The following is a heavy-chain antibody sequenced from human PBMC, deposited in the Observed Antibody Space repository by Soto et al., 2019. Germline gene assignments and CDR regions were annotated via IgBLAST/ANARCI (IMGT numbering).Heavy chain of an antibody. CDR3: ARHGSGSYYNWIDY. D-gene: IGHD3-10*01. Sequence: EVQLVESGGGLVNPGGSLRLSCAASGFTFSSYSMNWVRQAPGKGLEWVSSISSSSSYIYYADSVKCRFTISRDNAKNSLYLQMNRLRAEDTAVYFCARHGSGSYYNWIDYLGKGTLVTVSS. CDR1: GFTFSSYS. J-gene: IGHJ4*02. V-gene: IGHV3-21*01. CDR2: ISSSSSYI.